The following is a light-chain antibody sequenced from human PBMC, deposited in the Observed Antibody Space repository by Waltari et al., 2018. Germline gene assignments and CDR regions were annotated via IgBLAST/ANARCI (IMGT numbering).Light chain of an antibody. CDR2: EVG. V-gene: IGLV2-14*01. CDR1: SSDVGGYNY. Sequence: QSALTQPASVSGSPGQSITISCTGTSSDVGGYNYVSWYQQHPGKAPKLMIYEVGNRPSGVSHGFSGSKSGNTASLTISGLQAEDEADYYCSSYTSSSTRVFGGGTKLTVL. J-gene: IGLJ3*02. CDR3: SSYTSSSTRV.